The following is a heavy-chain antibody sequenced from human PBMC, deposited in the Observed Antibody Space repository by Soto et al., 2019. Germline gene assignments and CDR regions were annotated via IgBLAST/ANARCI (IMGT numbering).Heavy chain of an antibody. CDR1: GFTFSSYT. Sequence: QVQLVECGGGVVQPGRSLRLSCAASGFTFSSYTMHWVRQAPGKGLEWVAVISYDGSNKYYADSVKGRLTISRDNSKNTLYLQMNSLRADDTAVYYCAREAIFGLVIIPGSWFDPWGQGTLVTVSS. CDR2: ISYDGSNK. J-gene: IGHJ5*02. V-gene: IGHV3-30-3*01. CDR3: AREAIFGLVIIPGSWFDP. D-gene: IGHD3-3*01.